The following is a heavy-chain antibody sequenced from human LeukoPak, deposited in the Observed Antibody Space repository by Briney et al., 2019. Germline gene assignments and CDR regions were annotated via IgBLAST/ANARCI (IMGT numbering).Heavy chain of an antibody. CDR1: GGSFSGYY. Sequence: SETLSLTCAVYGGSFSGYYWSWIRQPPGKGLEWIGEINHSGSTYYNPSLKSRVTISVDTSKNQFSLKLSSVTAADTAVYYCAREGGTRWVWFGESYYMDVWGKGTTVTVSS. CDR2: INHSGST. V-gene: IGHV4-34*01. CDR3: AREGGTRWVWFGESYYMDV. J-gene: IGHJ6*03. D-gene: IGHD3-10*01.